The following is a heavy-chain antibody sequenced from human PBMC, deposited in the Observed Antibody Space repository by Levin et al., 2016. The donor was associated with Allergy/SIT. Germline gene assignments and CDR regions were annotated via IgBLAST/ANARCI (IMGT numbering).Heavy chain of an antibody. CDR2: ISSSSSTI. V-gene: IGHV3-48*01. Sequence: WIRQPLGKGLEWVSYISSSSSTIYYADSVKGRFTISRDNAKNSLYLQMNSLRAEDTAVYYCARAEYSSSWSYFDYWGQGTLVTVSS. CDR3: ARAEYSSSWSYFDY. D-gene: IGHD6-13*01. J-gene: IGHJ4*02.